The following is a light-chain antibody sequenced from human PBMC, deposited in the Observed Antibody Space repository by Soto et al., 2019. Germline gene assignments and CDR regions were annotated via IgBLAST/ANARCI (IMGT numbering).Light chain of an antibody. CDR3: GSYAGTYTLV. Sequence: QSALTQPRSVSGSPGQSVTISCTGTSSDVGGYNYVSWYQQHPGKAPKLMIYDFFKRPSGVPDRFSCSKSGNPASLTISVLQAEDEDDYYCGSYAGTYTLVFGGGTKLTVL. CDR2: DFF. CDR1: SSDVGGYNY. V-gene: IGLV2-11*01. J-gene: IGLJ3*02.